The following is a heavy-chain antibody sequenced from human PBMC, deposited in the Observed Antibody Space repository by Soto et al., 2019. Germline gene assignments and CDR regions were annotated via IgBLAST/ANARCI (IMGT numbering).Heavy chain of an antibody. CDR1: GYTFTSYY. D-gene: IGHD2-15*01. CDR3: VRDAAVVVVAATNYFDH. Sequence: ASVKVSCKASGYTFTSYYMHWVRQAPGQGLEWMGIIYPSGGSTSYAQKFQGRVTMTRDTSTSTVYMELSSLRSEDTAVYYCVRDAAVVVVAATNYFDHWSQGTLVTASS. J-gene: IGHJ4*02. CDR2: IYPSGGST. V-gene: IGHV1-46*03.